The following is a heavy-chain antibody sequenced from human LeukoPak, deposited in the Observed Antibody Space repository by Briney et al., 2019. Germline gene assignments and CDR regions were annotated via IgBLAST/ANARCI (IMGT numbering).Heavy chain of an antibody. Sequence: SQTLSLTCAISGDSIFTNNVAWNWIRQSPSRGLEWLGRTYYRSKWSFDYAVSVKSRITINADTSKNQFSLQLSSVTPEDTAVYYCARGKYTSFANWGQGTVVTVSS. CDR1: GDSIFTNNVA. J-gene: IGHJ4*02. V-gene: IGHV6-1*01. CDR3: ARGKYTSFAN. CDR2: TYYRSKWSF. D-gene: IGHD6-6*01.